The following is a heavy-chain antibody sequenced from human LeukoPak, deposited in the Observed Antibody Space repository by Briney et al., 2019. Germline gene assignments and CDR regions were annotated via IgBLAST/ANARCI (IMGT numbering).Heavy chain of an antibody. CDR3: AKPTTVTQRGYFDY. V-gene: IGHV3-30*18. J-gene: IGHJ4*02. CDR1: GFTFSSYG. CDR2: ISYDGSNK. Sequence: GGSLRLSCAASGFTFSSYGMHWVRQAPGKGLEWVAIISYDGSNKYYADSVKGRFTISRDNSKNTLYLQMNSLRAEDTAVYYCAKPTTVTQRGYFDYWGQGTLVTVSS. D-gene: IGHD4-17*01.